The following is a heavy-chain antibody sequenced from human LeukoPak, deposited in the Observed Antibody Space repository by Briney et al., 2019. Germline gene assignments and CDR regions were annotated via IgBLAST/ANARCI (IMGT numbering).Heavy chain of an antibody. CDR2: ISYDGSNK. V-gene: IGHV3-30*18. J-gene: IGHJ4*02. D-gene: IGHD6-13*01. CDR1: GFTFSSHG. CDR3: AKLGTGIAAAGHFDY. Sequence: GGSLRLSCAASGFTFSSHGMHWVRQAPGKGLEWVAVISYDGSNKYYADSVKGRFTISRDNSKNTLYLQMNSLRAEDTAVYYCAKLGTGIAAAGHFDYWGQGTLVTVSS.